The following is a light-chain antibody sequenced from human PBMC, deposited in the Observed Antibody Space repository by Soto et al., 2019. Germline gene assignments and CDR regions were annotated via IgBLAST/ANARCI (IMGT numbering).Light chain of an antibody. CDR1: QGVSSSS. J-gene: IGKJ2*01. V-gene: IGKV3-20*01. Sequence: EIVLTQSPGTLSLSPGERTNLSCRASQGVSSSSLAWYQQKPGQAPRLLIYGASSRATAIPDRFSGSGSGTDFTLTISRLEPEDFAVYYCQQYGSSPFTFGQGTKLEIK. CDR2: GAS. CDR3: QQYGSSPFT.